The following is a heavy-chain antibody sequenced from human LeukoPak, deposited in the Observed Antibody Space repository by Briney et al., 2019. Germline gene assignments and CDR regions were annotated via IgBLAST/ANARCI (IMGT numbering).Heavy chain of an antibody. V-gene: IGHV3-15*01. J-gene: IGHJ4*02. Sequence: AGGSLRLSCAVSGFTVSNAWMTWVRQAPGKGLEWVGRIKSKAHGGTKDYAAPVKGRFTISGDDSENTVFLQMNSLKIEDTAVYYCTTGRDYWGQGTLVTVSS. CDR3: TTGRDY. CDR2: IKSKAHGGTK. CDR1: GFTVSNAW.